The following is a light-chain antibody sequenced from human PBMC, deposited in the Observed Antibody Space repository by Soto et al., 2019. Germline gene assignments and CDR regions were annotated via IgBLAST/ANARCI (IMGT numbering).Light chain of an antibody. CDR1: SSDVGGHNY. CDR2: DNN. CDR3: AAWDDSLNGWV. V-gene: IGLV2-11*01. J-gene: IGLJ3*02. Sequence: QSALTQPRSVSGSPGQSVTISCTGTSSDVGGHNYVSWYQQLPGTAPKLLIYDNNHRPSGVPDRFSGSKSGTSASLAISGLQSEPEADYYCAAWDDSLNGWVFGGGTKLTVL.